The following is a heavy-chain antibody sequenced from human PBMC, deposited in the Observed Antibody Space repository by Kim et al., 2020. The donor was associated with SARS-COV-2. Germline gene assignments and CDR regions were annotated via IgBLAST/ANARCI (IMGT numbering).Heavy chain of an antibody. Sequence: VKGRFTISRDSSKNTLYLQMNSRRAADTAVYYCAKGPVGSSWYSLSFADYWGQGTLVTVSS. CDR3: AKGPVGSSWYSLSFADY. V-gene: IGHV3-23*01. D-gene: IGHD6-13*01. J-gene: IGHJ4*02.